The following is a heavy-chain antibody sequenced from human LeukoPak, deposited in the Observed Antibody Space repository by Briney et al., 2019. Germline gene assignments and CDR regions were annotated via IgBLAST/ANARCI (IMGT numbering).Heavy chain of an antibody. CDR3: TRQGSLGTSGYYY. Sequence: PSETLSLTCTVSGDSISSSSYYWGWIRQPPGKGLEWGSFYYRGITYYNPSLKSRVTISVDTSKNQFSLKLSSVTAADTAVFYCTRQGSLGTSGYYYWGQGTLVTVSS. CDR2: FYYRGIT. V-gene: IGHV4-39*01. D-gene: IGHD3-22*01. J-gene: IGHJ4*02. CDR1: GDSISSSSYY.